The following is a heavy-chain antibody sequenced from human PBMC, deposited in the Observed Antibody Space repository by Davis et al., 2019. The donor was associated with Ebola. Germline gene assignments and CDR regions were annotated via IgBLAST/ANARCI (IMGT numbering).Heavy chain of an antibody. CDR2: IYSGGST. CDR3: ARQRASKWFDP. J-gene: IGHJ5*02. Sequence: GESLKISCAASGFTVSSNYMSWVRQAPGKGLEWVSVIYSGGSTYYADSVKGRFTISRHNSKNTLYLQMNSLRAEDTAVYYCARQRASKWFDPWGQGTLVTVSS. CDR1: GFTVSSNY. V-gene: IGHV3-53*04.